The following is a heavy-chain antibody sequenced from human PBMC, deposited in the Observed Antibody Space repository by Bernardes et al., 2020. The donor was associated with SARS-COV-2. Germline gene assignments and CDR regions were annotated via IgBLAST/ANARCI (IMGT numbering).Heavy chain of an antibody. CDR3: ARGFDY. J-gene: IGHJ4*02. V-gene: IGHV4-59*01. CDR2: IYYSGRT. Sequence: WVSLRLTCTVSGCSLSSYYRSWIRQPPGKGLEWIGYIYYSGRTNYNPSLKSRVTISVDTSKNQFSLKLSSVTAADTAVYYCARGFDYWGQGTLVTVSS. CDR1: GCSLSSYY.